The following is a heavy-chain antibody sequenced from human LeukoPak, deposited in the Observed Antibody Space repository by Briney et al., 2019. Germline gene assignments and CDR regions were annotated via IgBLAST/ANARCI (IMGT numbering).Heavy chain of an antibody. Sequence: PGGSLRLSCAASGFTFSNYHMNWVRRAPGQGLEWVSTIKINGAGTHYADSVRGRLTISRDDSKNTLYLQMDSLRAEDTAIYYCARDDYGDSGPLFDYWGQGALVTVSS. CDR1: GFTFSNYH. CDR3: ARDDYGDSGPLFDY. J-gene: IGHJ4*02. V-gene: IGHV3-23*01. CDR2: IKINGAGT. D-gene: IGHD4-17*01.